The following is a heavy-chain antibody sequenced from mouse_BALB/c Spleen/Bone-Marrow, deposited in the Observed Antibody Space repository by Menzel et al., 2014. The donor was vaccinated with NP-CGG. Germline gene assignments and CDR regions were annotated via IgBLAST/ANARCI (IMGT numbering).Heavy chain of an antibody. D-gene: IGHD1-1*01. CDR3: ARLYYYGNFAY. CDR2: INPDSSTI. CDR1: GVDFSRYW. Sequence: EADGVDFSRYWMSWVRQAPGKGLEWIGEINPDSSTINYTPSLKDKFIISRDNAKNTLYLQMSKVRSEDTALYYCARLYYYGNFAYWGQGTTLTVSS. J-gene: IGHJ2*01. V-gene: IGHV4-1*02.